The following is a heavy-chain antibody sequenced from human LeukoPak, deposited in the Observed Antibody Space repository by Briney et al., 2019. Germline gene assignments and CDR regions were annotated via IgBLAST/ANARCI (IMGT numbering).Heavy chain of an antibody. V-gene: IGHV4-39*01. CDR3: ARQVAGSGCGVGGWYLDL. Sequence: PSETLSLTCTVSGGSISSSTYYWGWIRQPPGKGLEWIGTIYYSGSTYYNPSLKSRVTISVDTSKNQFSLKLSSVTAADTAVYYCARQVAGSGCGVGGWYLDLWGRGTLVTVSS. D-gene: IGHD6-19*01. CDR1: GGSISSSTYY. CDR2: IYYSGST. J-gene: IGHJ2*01.